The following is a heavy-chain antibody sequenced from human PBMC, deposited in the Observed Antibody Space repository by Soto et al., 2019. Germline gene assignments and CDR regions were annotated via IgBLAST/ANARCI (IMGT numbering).Heavy chain of an antibody. V-gene: IGHV1-3*01. D-gene: IGHD4-17*01. CDR3: ARVYGEHGYYYGKDV. J-gene: IGHJ6*02. CDR2: INAGNGNT. Sequence: SVKVSCKASGYTFTNYAIHWVRQAPGQRREWMGWINAGNGNTKYSQKFQGRVTITRDTSASTAYMELSSLRSEDTAVYYCARVYGEHGYYYGKDVGRQGSTVTVS. CDR1: GYTFTNYA.